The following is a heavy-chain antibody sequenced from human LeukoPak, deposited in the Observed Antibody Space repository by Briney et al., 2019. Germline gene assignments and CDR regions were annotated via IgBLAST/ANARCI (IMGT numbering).Heavy chain of an antibody. CDR1: GFTFSDYY. Sequence: GGSLRLSCAASGFTFSDYYMSWIRQAPGKGLEWVSYISSSGSTIYYADSVKGRFTISRDNAKNSLYLQMNSLRAEDTAVYYCARELAYCGGDCYSGQGWFDPWGQGTLVTVSS. D-gene: IGHD2-21*02. CDR3: ARELAYCGGDCYSGQGWFDP. CDR2: ISSSGSTI. J-gene: IGHJ5*02. V-gene: IGHV3-11*04.